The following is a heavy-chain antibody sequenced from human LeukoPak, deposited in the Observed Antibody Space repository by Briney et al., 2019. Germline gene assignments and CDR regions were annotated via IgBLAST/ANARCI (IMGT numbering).Heavy chain of an antibody. V-gene: IGHV3-11*04. Sequence: PGGSLRLSCAASGFTFSDYYMSWIRQAPGKGLEWVSYISSSGSTIYYADSVKGRFTISRDNSKNTLYLQMNSLRAEDTAVYYCAKGGADCSGGSCYLQNFDYWGQGTLVTVSS. J-gene: IGHJ4*02. CDR1: GFTFSDYY. CDR2: ISSSGSTI. D-gene: IGHD2-15*01. CDR3: AKGGADCSGGSCYLQNFDY.